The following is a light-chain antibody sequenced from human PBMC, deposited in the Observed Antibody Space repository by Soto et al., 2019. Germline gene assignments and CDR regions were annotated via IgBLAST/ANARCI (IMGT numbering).Light chain of an antibody. V-gene: IGKV3-11*01. Sequence: EIVLTQSPATLSLSPGERATLSCRASQSVSSYLAWYQQKPGQAPRLLIYDASNRATGIPARFSGSGSGTDFTLTIISLEPEDFAVYYCQQRSNWPPGLTFGQGTRLEIK. J-gene: IGKJ5*01. CDR1: QSVSSY. CDR2: DAS. CDR3: QQRSNWPPGLT.